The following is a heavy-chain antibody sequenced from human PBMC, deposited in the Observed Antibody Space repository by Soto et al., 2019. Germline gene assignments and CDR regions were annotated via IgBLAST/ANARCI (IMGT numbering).Heavy chain of an antibody. V-gene: IGHV3-43*01. Sequence: EVQLVESGGVVVQPGGSLRLSCAASGFTFDDYTMHWVRQAPGKGLEWVSLISWDGGSTYYADSVKGRFTISRDNSKNSLYLQMNSLRTEDTAVYYCAKDIGIAAAGPIFDYWGQGTLVTVSS. J-gene: IGHJ4*02. CDR1: GFTFDDYT. D-gene: IGHD6-13*01. CDR3: AKDIGIAAAGPIFDY. CDR2: ISWDGGST.